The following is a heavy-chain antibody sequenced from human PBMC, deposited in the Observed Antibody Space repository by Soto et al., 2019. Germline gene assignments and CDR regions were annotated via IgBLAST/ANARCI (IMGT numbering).Heavy chain of an antibody. CDR3: ASVGSSSWFDP. CDR1: SGSISSADYY. Sequence: VQLQESGPGLVKPSQTLSLTCTVSSGSISSADYYWSWIRQPPGKGLEWIGYIYYTGSAYYNPSLKSRVTMSVATPTNQFSLKVTSVTAADTPVYYCASVGSSSWFDPWGQGTLVTVSS. CDR2: IYYTGSA. J-gene: IGHJ5*02. V-gene: IGHV4-30-4*01. D-gene: IGHD1-26*01.